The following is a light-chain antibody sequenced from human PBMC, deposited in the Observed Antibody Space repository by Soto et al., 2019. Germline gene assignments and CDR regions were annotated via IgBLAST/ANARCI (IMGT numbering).Light chain of an antibody. CDR3: QSYDSSLSGYV. V-gene: IGLV1-40*01. J-gene: IGLJ1*01. CDR1: SSNIGAGYE. Sequence: QSVLTQPPSVSEAPGQRVTISCTGSSSNIGAGYEAHWYQQVPGTPPKLLIYENNNRPSGVPDRFSGSKSGTSASLAITGLQAEDEAEYYCQSYDSSLSGYVFGTGTKVTVL. CDR2: ENN.